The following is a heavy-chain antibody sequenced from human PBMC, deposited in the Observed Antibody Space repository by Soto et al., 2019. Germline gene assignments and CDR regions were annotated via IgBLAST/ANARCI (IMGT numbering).Heavy chain of an antibody. Sequence: GRSLRLSCSASGFTFSSYAMHWVRQAPGKGLEWVAFISHDGDNTYYADSVKGRFTISRDNSKNTLYLQMNSLRAEDTAVYYLWKADDYGDCGMDGWGQGTTVTVSS. CDR3: WKADDYGDCGMDG. J-gene: IGHJ6*02. V-gene: IGHV3-30*14. D-gene: IGHD4-17*01. CDR2: ISHDGDNT. CDR1: GFTFSSYA.